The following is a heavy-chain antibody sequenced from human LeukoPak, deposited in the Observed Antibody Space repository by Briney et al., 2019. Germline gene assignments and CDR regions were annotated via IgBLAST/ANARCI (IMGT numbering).Heavy chain of an antibody. CDR2: IYYSGST. V-gene: IGHV4-39*07. J-gene: IGHJ4*02. Sequence: SETLSLTCTVSGGSISITTYYWGWIRQPPGKGLEWIGNIYYSGSTYYNPSLKSRVTISVDTSKNQFSLKLSSVTAADTAVYYCARDYMVRGVIDYWGQGTMVTVSS. CDR3: ARDYMVRGVIDY. D-gene: IGHD3-10*01. CDR1: GGSISITTYY.